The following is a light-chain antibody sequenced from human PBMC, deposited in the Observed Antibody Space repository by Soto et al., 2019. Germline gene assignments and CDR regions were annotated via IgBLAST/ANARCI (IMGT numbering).Light chain of an antibody. Sequence: QSALIQPRSVSGSPGQSVTISCTGTSSDVGLYKYVSWYRQLPGKAPQLMIYDVITRPSGVPDRFSGSKSGNTASLTISGLQADDEADYYCCSYAGDYTFVFGTGTKLTVL. J-gene: IGLJ1*01. CDR2: DVI. V-gene: IGLV2-11*01. CDR1: SSDVGLYKY. CDR3: CSYAGDYTFV.